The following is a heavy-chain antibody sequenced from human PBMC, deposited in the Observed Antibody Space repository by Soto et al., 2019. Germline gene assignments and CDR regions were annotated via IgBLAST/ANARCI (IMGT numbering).Heavy chain of an antibody. Sequence: PGGSLRLSCAASGFTFSSYWMSWVRQAPGKGLEWVANIKHDGSEKYYVDSVKGRFTISRDNAKNSLYLQMNSLRAEDTAVYYCARVGSAMIVPNWFDPWGQGTLVTVSS. D-gene: IGHD3-22*01. V-gene: IGHV3-7*03. J-gene: IGHJ5*02. CDR2: IKHDGSEK. CDR3: ARVGSAMIVPNWFDP. CDR1: GFTFSSYW.